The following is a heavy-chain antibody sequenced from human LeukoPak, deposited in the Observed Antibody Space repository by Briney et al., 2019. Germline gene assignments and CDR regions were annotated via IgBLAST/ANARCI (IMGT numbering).Heavy chain of an antibody. V-gene: IGHV4-59*01. CDR3: ARAPRFYYYMGV. J-gene: IGHJ6*03. CDR2: IYYTGST. CDR1: GHLISIYF. Sequence: SETLSLTCTVSGHLISIYFWSWIRQPPGKALEWIEYIYYTGSTNYNPSLKSRVTISVDTSKNQFSLKLSSEISADAALYYCARAPRFYYYMGVWGKGTTVTVSS.